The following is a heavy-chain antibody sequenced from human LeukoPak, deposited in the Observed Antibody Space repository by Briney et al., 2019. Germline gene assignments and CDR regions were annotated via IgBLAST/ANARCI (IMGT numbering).Heavy chain of an antibody. Sequence: GGSLRLSCAGSGFTFVIYSMSWVRQAPGEGLEWVSVITGGGENTYYADSVKGLFTISRDNSKNTLYLQMNSLRADDTAVYYCAKRDAYYFHYWGQGTLVTVSS. CDR1: GFTFVIYS. J-gene: IGHJ4*02. CDR2: ITGGGENT. V-gene: IGHV3-23*01. CDR3: AKRDAYYFHY.